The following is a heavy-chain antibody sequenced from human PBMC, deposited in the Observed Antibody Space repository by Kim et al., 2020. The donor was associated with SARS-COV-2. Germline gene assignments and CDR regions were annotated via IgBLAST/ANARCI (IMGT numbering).Heavy chain of an antibody. CDR3: ARNSGGPYYGMDV. J-gene: IGHJ6*02. D-gene: IGHD6-19*01. V-gene: IGHV5-10-1*01. Sequence: SSPSFQGHVPISAEKSISTAYLQWSSLKASDTAMYYCARNSGGPYYGMDVWGQGTTVTVSS.